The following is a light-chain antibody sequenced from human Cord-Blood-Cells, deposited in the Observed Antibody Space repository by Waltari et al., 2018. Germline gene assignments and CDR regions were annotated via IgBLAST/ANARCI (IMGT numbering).Light chain of an antibody. V-gene: IGKV3-20*01. J-gene: IGKJ1*01. CDR2: SAS. CDR1: QSVSSSY. CDR3: QQDGSSQWT. Sequence: IVLTQSTGILSLSPGERHTLSCRASQSVSSSYLAGYQQKPGQAPRLLIYSASSRATGIPDRFSGSGSGTDFTLTISRLEPEDVAVYYCQQDGSSQWTFGQGTKVEIK.